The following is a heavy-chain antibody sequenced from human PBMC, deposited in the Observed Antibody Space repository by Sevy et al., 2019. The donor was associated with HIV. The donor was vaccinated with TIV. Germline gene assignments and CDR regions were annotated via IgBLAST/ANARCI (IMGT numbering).Heavy chain of an antibody. Sequence: ASVKVSCKASGDILSDYGINWVRQAPGQGLQWMGGILPISGLVNYAQRFQGRVTISADKSTGTVYMALSSLRSEDTAVYYCARDRPCGGDCYILDPWGQGLLVTVSS. CDR1: GDILSDYG. D-gene: IGHD2-21*01. CDR2: ILPISGLV. CDR3: ARDRPCGGDCYILDP. J-gene: IGHJ5*02. V-gene: IGHV1-69*10.